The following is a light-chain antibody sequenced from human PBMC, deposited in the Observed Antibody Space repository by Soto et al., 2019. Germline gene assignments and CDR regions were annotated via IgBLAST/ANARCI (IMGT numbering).Light chain of an antibody. CDR1: SSNIGNYY. Sequence: QSVLTQAPSVSAAPGQKVTMSCSGGSSNIGNYYVSWHQQLPGTALKLLIYENDKRPSGIPDRFSGSKSGPSAPLDITGLQAGDKADYYCGAWESRWGRFGFGTGIKATVL. J-gene: IGLJ1*01. V-gene: IGLV1-51*02. CDR3: GAWESRWGRFG. CDR2: END.